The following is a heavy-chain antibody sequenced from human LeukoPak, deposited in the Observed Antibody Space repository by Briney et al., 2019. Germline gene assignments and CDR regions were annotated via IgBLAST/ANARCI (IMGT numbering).Heavy chain of an antibody. V-gene: IGHV1-2*02. Sequence: ASVKVSCKASGYTFTGYYMHWVRQAPGQGLEWMGWINPNSGGTNYAQKFQGRVTMTRDTSISTAYMELSRLRSDDTAVYYCAKHDYGDYVFDYRGQGTLVTVSS. CDR3: AKHDYGDYVFDY. CDR2: INPNSGGT. CDR1: GYTFTGYY. J-gene: IGHJ4*02. D-gene: IGHD4-17*01.